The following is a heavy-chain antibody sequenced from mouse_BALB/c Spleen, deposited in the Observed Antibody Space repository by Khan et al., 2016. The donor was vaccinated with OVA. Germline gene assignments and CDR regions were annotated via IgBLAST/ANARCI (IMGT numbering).Heavy chain of an antibody. V-gene: IGHV10-1*02. CDR1: GFTFNTYA. Sequence: EVQLVETGGGLVQPKGSLKLSCAASGFTFNTYAMNWVRQAPGKGLEWVARIRSKGNNYATYYADSVKDRFTISRDDSQSMLYLQMNNLKTDDTAMYDCVGLTTVVTRYFDVGGAGTTVIVSS. D-gene: IGHD1-1*01. J-gene: IGHJ1*01. CDR3: VGLTTVVTRYFDV. CDR2: IRSKGNNYAT.